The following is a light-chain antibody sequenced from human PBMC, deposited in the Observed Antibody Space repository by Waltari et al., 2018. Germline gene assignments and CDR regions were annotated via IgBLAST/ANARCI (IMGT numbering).Light chain of an antibody. J-gene: IGLJ3*02. CDR1: SSDIGGYNY. CDR3: SSYTSNISWV. V-gene: IGLV2-14*03. Sequence: QSALAQPASVSGIPGQSISISCTGTSSDIGGYNYVSSYQQHSGKAPKVILYDVTYRPSGISNRFSGSKSGNTASLTIYGLQAEDEAYYYCSSYTSNISWVFGGGTKLTVL. CDR2: DVT.